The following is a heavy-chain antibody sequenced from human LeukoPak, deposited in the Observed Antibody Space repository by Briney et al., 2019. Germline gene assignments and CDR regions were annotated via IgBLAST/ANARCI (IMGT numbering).Heavy chain of an antibody. CDR2: IKPDVSEK. V-gene: IGHV3-7*01. Sequence: GGSLRLSCAASGMTFSSFWMSWVRQAPGKGLEWVAHIKPDVSEKYYLDSVKGRFTISRDNAKNSLYLQMNSLRAEDTAVYYCAELGITMIGGVWGKGTTVTISS. CDR3: AELGITMIGGV. D-gene: IGHD3-10*02. CDR1: GMTFSSFW. J-gene: IGHJ6*04.